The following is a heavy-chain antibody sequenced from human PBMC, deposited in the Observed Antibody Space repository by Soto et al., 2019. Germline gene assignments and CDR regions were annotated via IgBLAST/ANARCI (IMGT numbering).Heavy chain of an antibody. CDR2: ISGSGGSA. J-gene: IGHJ3*01. CDR3: VREGSGWYSRGSFDV. Sequence: EVQLLESGGALVRPGGSLRLSCAASGFTFSNYAMTWVRQPPGMGLEWVSVISGSGGSADYADSVQGRFTIARDNSKNTLYLQMTILRAEDTAIYFCVREGSGWYSRGSFDVWGRGTMVTVSS. V-gene: IGHV3-23*01. CDR1: GFTFSNYA. D-gene: IGHD6-19*01.